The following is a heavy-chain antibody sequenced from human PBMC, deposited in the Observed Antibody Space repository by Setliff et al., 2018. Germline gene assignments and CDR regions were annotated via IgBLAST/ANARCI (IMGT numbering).Heavy chain of an antibody. CDR3: MTIMRYLEWLSDV. J-gene: IGHJ6*04. Sequence: GGSLRLSCASSGFTFGGSAMHWVRQAPGKGLEWVAFIWFDGSNKYYAASVTGRFTISRDNSRDTLYLQMNSLKTEDTAVYYCMTIMRYLEWLSDVWGKGTTVTVSS. CDR2: IWFDGSNK. CDR1: GFTFGGSA. V-gene: IGHV3-30*02. D-gene: IGHD3-3*01.